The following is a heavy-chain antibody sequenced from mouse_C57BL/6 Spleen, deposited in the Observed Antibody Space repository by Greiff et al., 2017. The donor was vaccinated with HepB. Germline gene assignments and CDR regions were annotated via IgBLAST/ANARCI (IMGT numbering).Heavy chain of an antibody. CDR1: GYTFTDYY. V-gene: IGHV1-19*01. D-gene: IGHD2-1*01. J-gene: IGHJ4*01. Sequence: VQLKQSGPVLVKPGASVKMSCKASGYTFTDYYMNWVKQSHGKSLEWIGVINPYNGGTSYNQKFKGKATLTVDKSSSTAYMELNSLTSEDSAVYYCARGNYDYYAMDYWGQGTSVTVSS. CDR3: ARGNYDYYAMDY. CDR2: INPYNGGT.